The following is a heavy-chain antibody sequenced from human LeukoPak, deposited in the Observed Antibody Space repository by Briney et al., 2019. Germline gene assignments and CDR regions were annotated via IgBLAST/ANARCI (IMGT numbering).Heavy chain of an antibody. CDR3: ARGQDIVVVAATLDH. D-gene: IGHD2-21*02. V-gene: IGHV3-30-3*01. CDR1: GFTFSNYA. Sequence: PGRSLRLSCAASGFTFSNYAVHWVRQAPGKGLEWVAIISYDGNFKYYADSVKGRFTISRDYSKNTLYLQMNSLRPEDTAVYYCARGQDIVVVAATLDHWGQGTLVTVSS. CDR2: ISYDGNFK. J-gene: IGHJ4*02.